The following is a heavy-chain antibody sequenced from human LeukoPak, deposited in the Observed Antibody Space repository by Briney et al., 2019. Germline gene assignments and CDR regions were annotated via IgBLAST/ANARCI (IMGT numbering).Heavy chain of an antibody. J-gene: IGHJ3*02. CDR3: ARVSYYPHDAFDI. V-gene: IGHV3-7*01. CDR1: GFTFSTYW. CDR2: IKEDGSEK. D-gene: IGHD1-26*01. Sequence: GGSLRLSCAASGFTFSTYWMTWVRQAPGKGLEWVANIKEDGSEKYYVDSVKGRFTISRDNAKNSLYLQMNSLRAEDTALYYCARVSYYPHDAFDIWGQGTMVTVSS.